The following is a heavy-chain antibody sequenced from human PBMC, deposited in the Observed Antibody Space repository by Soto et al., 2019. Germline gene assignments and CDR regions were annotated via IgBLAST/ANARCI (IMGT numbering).Heavy chain of an antibody. CDR1: GGSISSGDYY. V-gene: IGHV4-30-4*01. CDR3: ARDSSSWQTLDY. J-gene: IGHJ4*02. Sequence: SETLSLTCTVSGGSISSGDYYWSWIRQPPGKGLEWIGYIYYSGSTYYNPSLKSRVTISVDTSKNQFSLKLSSVTAADTAVYYCARDSSSWQTLDYWGQGTLVTVSS. D-gene: IGHD6-13*01. CDR2: IYYSGST.